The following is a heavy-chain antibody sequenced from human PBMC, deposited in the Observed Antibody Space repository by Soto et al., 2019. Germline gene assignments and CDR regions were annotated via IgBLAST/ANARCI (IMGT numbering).Heavy chain of an antibody. Sequence: QVQLVESGGGVVQPGRSLRLSCAASGFTFSSYGMHWDRQAPGKGLEWVAVIWYDGSNKYYADSVKGRFTISRDNSKNTLYLQMNSLRAEDTAVYYCARYGYSSSWYGFDYWGQGTLVTVSS. J-gene: IGHJ4*02. CDR2: IWYDGSNK. CDR1: GFTFSSYG. D-gene: IGHD6-13*01. CDR3: ARYGYSSSWYGFDY. V-gene: IGHV3-33*01.